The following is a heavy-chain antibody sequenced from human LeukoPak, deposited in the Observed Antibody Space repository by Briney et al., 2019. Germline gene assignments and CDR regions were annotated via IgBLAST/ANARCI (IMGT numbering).Heavy chain of an antibody. CDR3: VNWNYVSGYFQH. D-gene: IGHD1-7*01. V-gene: IGHV4-39*01. J-gene: IGHJ1*01. CDR1: GGSISSYY. Sequence: PSETLSLTCTVSGGSISSYYWGWIRQPPGKGLEWIGTIYHSGSTYYNPSLKSRVTISVDTSKNQFSLKLSSVTAADTAVYYCVNWNYVSGYFQHWGQGTLVTVSS. CDR2: IYHSGST.